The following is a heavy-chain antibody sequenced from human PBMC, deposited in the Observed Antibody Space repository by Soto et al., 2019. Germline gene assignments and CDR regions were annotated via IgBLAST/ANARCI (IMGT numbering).Heavy chain of an antibody. V-gene: IGHV1-69*13. CDR2: IIPIFGTA. CDR1: GGTFSSYA. D-gene: IGHD2-15*01. J-gene: IGHJ2*01. Sequence: ASVKVSCKASGGTFSSYAISWVRQAPGQGLEWMGGIIPIFGTANYAQKFQGRVTITADESTSTAYMELSSLRSEDTAVYYCARGYCSGGSCYGDWYFDLWGRGTLVTVSS. CDR3: ARGYCSGGSCYGDWYFDL.